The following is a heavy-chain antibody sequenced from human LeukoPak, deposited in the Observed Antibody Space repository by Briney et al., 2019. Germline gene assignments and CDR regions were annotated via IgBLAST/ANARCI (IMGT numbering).Heavy chain of an antibody. V-gene: IGHV3-9*01. CDR2: ISWNSGSI. CDR1: GFTFDDYA. Sequence: SLRLSCAASGFTFDDYAMHWVRQAPGKGLEWVSGISWNSGSIGYADSVKGRFTISRDNAKNSLYLQMNSLRADDTAVYYCARVRGAGLQYYYMDVWGKGTTVTVSS. CDR3: ARVRGAGLQYYYMDV. J-gene: IGHJ6*03. D-gene: IGHD1-26*01.